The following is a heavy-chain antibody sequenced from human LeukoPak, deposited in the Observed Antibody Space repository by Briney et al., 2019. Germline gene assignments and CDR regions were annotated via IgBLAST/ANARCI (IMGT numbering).Heavy chain of an antibody. CDR2: ISSSGSTI. J-gene: IGHJ4*02. CDR1: GFTFSSYE. CDR3: ARRTGGENLNY. D-gene: IGHD1-14*01. Sequence: GGSLRLSCAASGFTFSSYEMNWVRQAPGKGLEWVSYISSSGSTIYYADSVKGRFTISRDNAKNSLYLQMNSLRAEDTAVYYCARRTGGENLNYWGQGTLVTVSS. V-gene: IGHV3-48*03.